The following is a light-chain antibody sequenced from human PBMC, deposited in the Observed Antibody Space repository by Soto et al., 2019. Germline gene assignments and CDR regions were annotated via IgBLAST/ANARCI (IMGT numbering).Light chain of an antibody. CDR1: QSISSN. Sequence: EIVMTQSPATLSVSPGERATLSCRASQSISSNLAWYQQKPGQAPRLLIYGASTRATGIPAKFSGSGSGTDYTLTISSLQSEDLAFYYCQQYNNWVSWPFAQGPKVAIK. CDR3: QQYNNWVSWP. J-gene: IGKJ1*01. V-gene: IGKV3-15*01. CDR2: GAS.